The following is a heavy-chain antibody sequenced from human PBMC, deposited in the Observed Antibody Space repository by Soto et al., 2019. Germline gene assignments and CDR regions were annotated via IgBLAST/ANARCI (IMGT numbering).Heavy chain of an antibody. Sequence: GGSLRLSCAASGFTFSSYAMHWVRQAPGKGLEWVAVICYDGSNKYYADSVKGRFTISRDNSKNTLYLQMNSLRAEDTAVYYCARDHSPHYDILTGLNWFDPWGQGTLVTVSS. V-gene: IGHV3-33*08. J-gene: IGHJ5*02. CDR1: GFTFSSYA. CDR3: ARDHSPHYDILTGLNWFDP. CDR2: ICYDGSNK. D-gene: IGHD3-9*01.